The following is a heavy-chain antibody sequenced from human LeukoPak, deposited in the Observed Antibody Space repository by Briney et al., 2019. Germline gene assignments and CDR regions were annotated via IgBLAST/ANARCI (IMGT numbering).Heavy chain of an antibody. CDR2: LSAGGSRT. J-gene: IGHJ3*02. CDR3: AKVRGGDLPLYDAFDI. Sequence: PGGSLRLSCAASGFTFSSYAMNWVRQAPGMGLEWVSALSAGGSRTYYADSVKGRFTISRDNSRNTLYLQMNSLRAEDTAVYYCAKVRGGDLPLYDAFDIWGQGTMATVSS. CDR1: GFTFSSYA. D-gene: IGHD2-21*02. V-gene: IGHV3-23*01.